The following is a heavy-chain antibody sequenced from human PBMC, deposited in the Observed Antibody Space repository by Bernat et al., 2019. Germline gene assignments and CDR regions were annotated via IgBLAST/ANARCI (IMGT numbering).Heavy chain of an antibody. CDR2: IYYSGST. CDR3: ARAYDPYYYYYYMDV. Sequence: QVQLQESGPGLVKPSETLSLTCTVSGGSISSYYWSWIRQPPGKGLEWIGYIYYSGSTNYNPSLKSRVTISVDTSKNQFSLKLSSVTAADTAVYYCARAYDPYYYYYYMDVWGKGTTVTVSS. V-gene: IGHV4-59*01. CDR1: GGSISSYY. J-gene: IGHJ6*03. D-gene: IGHD2-8*01.